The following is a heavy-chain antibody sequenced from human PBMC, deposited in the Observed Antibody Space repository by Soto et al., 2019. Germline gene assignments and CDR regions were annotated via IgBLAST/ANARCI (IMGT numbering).Heavy chain of an antibody. V-gene: IGHV1-69*02. J-gene: IGHJ3*02. CDR1: GGTFSSYT. Sequence: QVQLVQSGAEVKKPGSSVKVSCKASGGTFSSYTISWVRQAPGQGLEWMGRIIPILGLANYAQKFQGRVTITADKSTSTAYMELSSLRSEDTAVYYCARGALLGYCSGGSGYKSAFDIWGQGTIVTVSS. CDR3: ARGALLGYCSGGSGYKSAFDI. CDR2: IIPILGLA. D-gene: IGHD2-15*01.